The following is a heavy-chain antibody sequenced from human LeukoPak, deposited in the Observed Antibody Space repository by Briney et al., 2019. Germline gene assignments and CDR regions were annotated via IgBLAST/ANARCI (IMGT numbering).Heavy chain of an antibody. D-gene: IGHD3-22*01. Sequence: PGGSLRLSCAASGFTFSSYSMNWVRQAPGKGLEWVSYISSSSSTIYYADSVKGRFTISRDNAKNSLYLQMNSLRAEDTAVYYCARGLFVVVITTDYYGLDVWGQGTTVTVSS. V-gene: IGHV3-48*04. CDR3: ARGLFVVVITTDYYGLDV. CDR2: ISSSSSTI. CDR1: GFTFSSYS. J-gene: IGHJ6*02.